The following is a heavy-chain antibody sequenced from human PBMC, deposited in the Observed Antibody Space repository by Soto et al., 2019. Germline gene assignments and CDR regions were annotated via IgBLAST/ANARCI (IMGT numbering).Heavy chain of an antibody. V-gene: IGHV1-2*04. CDR2: INPNSGGT. J-gene: IGHJ4*02. CDR1: GYTFTVYY. D-gene: IGHD3-10*01. CDR3: ARDTAQVYYGSGSYYDY. Sequence: ASVKVSCKASGYTFTVYYMHWVRQAPGQGLEWMGWINPNSGGTNYAQKFQGWVTMTRDTSISTAYMELSRLRSDDTAVYYCARDTAQVYYGSGSYYDYWGQGTLVTVSS.